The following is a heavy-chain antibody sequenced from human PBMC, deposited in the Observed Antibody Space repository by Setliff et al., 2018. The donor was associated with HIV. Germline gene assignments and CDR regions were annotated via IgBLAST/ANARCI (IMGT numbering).Heavy chain of an antibody. Sequence: PSETLSLTCTVSGGSISDTNYYWGWIRQPPGKGLEWIASIKYTGQTYYNSSLKSRFTISRDNARNSLDLQMNSLRAEDTAIYYCARGTSVRWERRGGFEPWGQGTLVTVSS. V-gene: IGHV4-39*02. CDR2: IKYTGQT. CDR1: GGSISDTNYY. J-gene: IGHJ5*02. CDR3: ARGTSVRWERRGGFEP. D-gene: IGHD1-26*01.